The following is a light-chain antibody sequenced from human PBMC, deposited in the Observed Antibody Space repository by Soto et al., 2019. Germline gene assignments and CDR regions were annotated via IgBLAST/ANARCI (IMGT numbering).Light chain of an antibody. Sequence: EIVLTQSPRTLSLSPGESATLSCRASQNVYINSLAWFQQKPGQTPRLLIYGPSTRAAGVPDRFTGSGSGADFALTITSLEPEDFAMYYCQQYGGAPFTFGPATRV. CDR2: GPS. V-gene: IGKV3-20*01. J-gene: IGKJ3*01. CDR1: QNVYINS. CDR3: QQYGGAPFT.